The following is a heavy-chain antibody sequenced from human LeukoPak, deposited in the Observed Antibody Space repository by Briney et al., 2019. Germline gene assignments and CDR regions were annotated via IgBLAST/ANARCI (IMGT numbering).Heavy chain of an antibody. CDR1: GGSISSGDYY. CDR2: IYYSGST. D-gene: IGHD3-22*01. J-gene: IGHJ3*02. CDR3: ARINYYERRAFDI. Sequence: PSETLSLTCTVSGGSISSGDYYWSWIRQPPGKGLEWIGYIYYSGSTYYNPSLKSRVTISVDTSKNQFSLKLSSVTAADTAVYYCARINYYERRAFDIWGQGTMVTVSS. V-gene: IGHV4-30-4*08.